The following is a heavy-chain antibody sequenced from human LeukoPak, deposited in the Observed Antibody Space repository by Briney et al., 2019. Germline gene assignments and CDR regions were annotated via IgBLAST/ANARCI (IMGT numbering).Heavy chain of an antibody. CDR2: INHSGST. J-gene: IGHJ4*02. D-gene: IGHD6-13*01. V-gene: IGHV4-34*01. Sequence: PSETLSLTCAVYGGSFSGYYWSWIRQPPGKGLEWIGEINHSGSTNYNPSLKSRVTISVDTSKNQFSLKLSSVTAADTAVYYCARWESISSSWYVLGYWGQGTLVTVSS. CDR1: GGSFSGYY. CDR3: ARWESISSSWYVLGY.